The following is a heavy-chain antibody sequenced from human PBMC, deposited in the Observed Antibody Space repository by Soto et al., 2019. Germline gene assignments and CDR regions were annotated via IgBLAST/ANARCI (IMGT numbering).Heavy chain of an antibody. CDR1: GFTFSSHA. Sequence: GGSLRLSCVASGFTFSSHAMGWVRQTPGTGLEWVSGIDGSGFDTSFADPVRGRFTISRDNSENILYLHMSNLRGEDTARYYCARETFAAAYAATSAFDVWGPGTLVTVSS. V-gene: IGHV3-23*01. D-gene: IGHD2-8*01. J-gene: IGHJ4*02. CDR3: ARETFAAAYAATSAFDV. CDR2: IDGSGFDT.